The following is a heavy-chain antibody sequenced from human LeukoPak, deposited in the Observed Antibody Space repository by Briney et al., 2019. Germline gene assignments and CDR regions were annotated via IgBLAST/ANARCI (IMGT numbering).Heavy chain of an antibody. J-gene: IGHJ4*02. CDR3: ARDVMYSSGWYGGFAY. V-gene: IGHV3-48*03. Sequence: GGSLRLSCAASGFTCSSYEMNWVRRAPGKGLEWVSYISSSGSTIYYADSVKGRFTISRDNAKNSLYLQMSSLRAEDTAVYYCARDVMYSSGWYGGFAYWGQGTLVTVSS. CDR2: ISSSGSTI. D-gene: IGHD6-19*01. CDR1: GFTCSSYE.